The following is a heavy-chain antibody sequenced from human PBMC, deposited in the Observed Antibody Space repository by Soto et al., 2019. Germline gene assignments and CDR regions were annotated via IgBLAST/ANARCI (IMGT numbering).Heavy chain of an antibody. CDR2: IWYDGSNK. CDR1: GFTFSSYG. V-gene: IGHV3-33*01. Sequence: QVQLVESGGGVVQPGRSLRLSCAASGFTFSSYGMHWVRQAPGKGLEWVAVIWYDGSNKYYADSVKGRFTISRDNSKNTLYLQMYILRAEDTAVYYCARDHPYSGSSGGYDYWGQGTLVTVSS. D-gene: IGHD1-26*01. J-gene: IGHJ4*02. CDR3: ARDHPYSGSSGGYDY.